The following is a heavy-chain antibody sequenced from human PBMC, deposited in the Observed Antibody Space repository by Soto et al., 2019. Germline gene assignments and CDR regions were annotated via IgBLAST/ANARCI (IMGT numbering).Heavy chain of an antibody. V-gene: IGHV1-18*01. J-gene: IGHJ6*02. CDR2: ISAYNGNT. Sequence: GASVKVSCKASGYTFTSYGISWVRQAPGQGLEWMGWISAYNGNTNYAQKLQGRVTMTTDTSTSTAYMELRSLRSDDTAVYYCAGPMGYCSSTSCQNPSYGMDVWGQRTTVTVSS. CDR3: AGPMGYCSSTSCQNPSYGMDV. CDR1: GYTFTSYG. D-gene: IGHD2-2*01.